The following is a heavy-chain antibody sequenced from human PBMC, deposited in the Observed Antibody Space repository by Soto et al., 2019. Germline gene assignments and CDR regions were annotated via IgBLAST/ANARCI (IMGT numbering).Heavy chain of an antibody. J-gene: IGHJ4*02. CDR1: GFTFSDYA. V-gene: IGHV3-23*04. CDR3: AKTFGSNWLLDY. D-gene: IGHD6-13*01. Sequence: EVQLVESGGGLVQPGGSLRLSCAASGFTFSDYAISWVRQSPGKGLEWVSAMSGSGGSTYYADSVKGRFTISRDNSKNTVYLQMSSLRGEDTAVYYCAKTFGSNWLLDYWGQGTPVIVSS. CDR2: MSGSGGST.